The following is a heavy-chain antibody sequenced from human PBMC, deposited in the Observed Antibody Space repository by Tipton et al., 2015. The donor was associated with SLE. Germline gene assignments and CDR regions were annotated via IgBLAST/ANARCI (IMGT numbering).Heavy chain of an antibody. D-gene: IGHD2-2*01. V-gene: IGHV1-69*18. CDR2: IIPIFGTA. CDR1: GGTFSSYA. CDR3: ARASCSSTSCHLPNWFDP. J-gene: IGHJ5*02. Sequence: QLVQSGAEVKKPGSSVKVSCKASGGTFSSYAISWVRQAPGQGLEWMGRIIPIFGTANYAQKFQGRVTITADESTSTAYMELSSLRSEDTAVYYCARASCSSTSCHLPNWFDPWGQGTLVTVSS.